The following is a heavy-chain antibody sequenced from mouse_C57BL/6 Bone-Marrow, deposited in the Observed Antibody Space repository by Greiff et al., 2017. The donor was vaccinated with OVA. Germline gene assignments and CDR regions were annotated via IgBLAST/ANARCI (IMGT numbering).Heavy chain of an antibody. CDR2: IDPSDSYT. CDR3: ARKVY. CDR1: GYTFTSYW. J-gene: IGHJ2*01. Sequence: QVQLQQSGAELVKPGASVKLSCKASGYTFTSYWMQWVKQRPGQGLEWIGEIDPSDSYTNYNQKFKGKATLTVDTSSSTAYMQHSSLTSEDSAVYYCARKVYWGQGTTLTVSS. V-gene: IGHV1-50*01.